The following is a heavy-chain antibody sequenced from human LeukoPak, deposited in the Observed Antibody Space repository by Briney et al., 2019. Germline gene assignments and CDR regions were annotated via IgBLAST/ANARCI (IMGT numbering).Heavy chain of an antibody. V-gene: IGHV1-18*01. CDR3: ARDGLYGGNYRWFDP. D-gene: IGHD4/OR15-4a*01. CDR1: GYTFTSYG. Sequence: ASVKVSCKASGYTFTSYGISWVRQAPGQGLEWMGWISAYNGNTNYAQKLQGRVTMTTDTSTSTAYMELRSLRSDDTAVYYCARDGLYGGNYRWFDPWGQGTLVTVSS. CDR2: ISAYNGNT. J-gene: IGHJ5*02.